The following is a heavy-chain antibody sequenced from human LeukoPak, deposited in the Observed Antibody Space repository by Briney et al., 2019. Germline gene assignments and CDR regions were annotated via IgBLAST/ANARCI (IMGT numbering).Heavy chain of an antibody. CDR2: LDPLDGEA. Sequence: GATVKISCKASGYTFTDNYIHWVQQAPGKGLEWSGRLDPLDGEAIYAEKFQGRVSITADTSTDTAYMEVNYLRSEDTAVYYCITDPRTLQLDYWGQGTLVTVSS. J-gene: IGHJ4*02. CDR1: GYTFTDNY. V-gene: IGHV1-69-2*01. D-gene: IGHD1-14*01. CDR3: ITDPRTLQLDY.